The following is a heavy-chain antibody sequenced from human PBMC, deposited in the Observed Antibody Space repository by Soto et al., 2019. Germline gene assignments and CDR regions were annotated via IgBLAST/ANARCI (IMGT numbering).Heavy chain of an antibody. V-gene: IGHV4-31*03. CDR1: GGSISSGGYY. Sequence: SATLSITCTVSGGSISSGGYYWSWIRQHPGKGLEWIGYIYYIGSTYYNPSLKSRVTISVDTSKNQFSLKLSSVTAADTAVYYCVNSVTTNWFDPWGQGTLVTVSS. J-gene: IGHJ5*02. CDR2: IYYIGST. CDR3: VNSVTTNWFDP. D-gene: IGHD4-4*01.